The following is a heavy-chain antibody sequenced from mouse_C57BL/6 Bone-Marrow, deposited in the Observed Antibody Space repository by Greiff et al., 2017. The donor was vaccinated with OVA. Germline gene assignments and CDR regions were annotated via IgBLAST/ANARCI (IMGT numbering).Heavy chain of an antibody. J-gene: IGHJ3*01. D-gene: IGHD2-1*01. CDR3: ASNYGIAWFAY. CDR1: GYTFTSYW. Sequence: QVQLKQPGAELVKPGASVKLSCKASGYTFTSYWMHWVKQRPGQGLEWIGMIHPNSGSTNYNEKFKSKATLTVDTSSSTAYMQLSSLTSEDSAVYYWASNYGIAWFAYWGQGTLVTVSA. CDR2: IHPNSGST. V-gene: IGHV1-64*01.